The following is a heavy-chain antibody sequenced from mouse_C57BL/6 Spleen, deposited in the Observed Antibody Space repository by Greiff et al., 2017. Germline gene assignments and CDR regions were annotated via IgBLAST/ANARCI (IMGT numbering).Heavy chain of an antibody. J-gene: IGHJ3*01. V-gene: IGHV14-4*01. CDR2: IDPENGDT. Sequence: VQLQQSGAELVRPGASVKLSCTASGFNIKDDYMHWVKQRPEQGLEWIGWIDPENGDTESASKFQGTATITADTSSNTAYLQLSSLTSEDTAVYYCTSPSNDYGSSFGFADWGQGTLVTVAA. CDR3: TSPSNDYGSSFGFAD. D-gene: IGHD1-1*01. CDR1: GFNIKDDY.